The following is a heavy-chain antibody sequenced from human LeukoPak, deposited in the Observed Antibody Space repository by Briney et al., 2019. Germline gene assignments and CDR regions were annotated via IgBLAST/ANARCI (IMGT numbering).Heavy chain of an antibody. CDR3: AKDSADYVWGSYRPSDAFDI. CDR1: GFTFSSYG. Sequence: GGSLRLSCAASGFTFSSYGMHWVRQAPGKGLEWVAFIRYDGSNKYYADSVKGRFTISRDNSKNTLYLQMNSLRAEDTAVYYCAKDSADYVWGSYRPSDAFDIWGQGTMVTVSS. V-gene: IGHV3-30*02. D-gene: IGHD3-16*02. J-gene: IGHJ3*02. CDR2: IRYDGSNK.